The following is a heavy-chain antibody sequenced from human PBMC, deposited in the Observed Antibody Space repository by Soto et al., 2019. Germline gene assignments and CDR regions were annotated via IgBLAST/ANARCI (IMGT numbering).Heavy chain of an antibody. D-gene: IGHD3-3*01. CDR3: ARDTHYDFWSGYYYYYYMDV. CDR2: ISSSSSYI. CDR1: GFNFSSYS. Sequence: GGSMRLSCTASGFNFSSYSMNWVRQNTGKGLEWVSSISSSSSYIYYADSVKGRFTISRDNAKNSLYLQMNSLRAEDTAVYYCARDTHYDFWSGYYYYYYMDVWGKGTTVTVSS. V-gene: IGHV3-21*01. J-gene: IGHJ6*03.